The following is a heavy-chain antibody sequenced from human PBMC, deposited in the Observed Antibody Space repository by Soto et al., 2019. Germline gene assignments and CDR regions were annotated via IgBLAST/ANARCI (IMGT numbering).Heavy chain of an antibody. CDR2: MNPNSGNT. CDR3: ARGGTGYYYYGMDV. V-gene: IGHV1-8*01. J-gene: IGHJ6*02. Sequence: VKVSCKASGYTFTSYDINWVRQATGQGLEWMGWMNPNSGNTGYAQKFQGRVTMTRNTSISTAYMELSSLRSEDTAVYYCARGGTGYYYYGMDVWGQGTTVTVSS. CDR1: GYTFTSYD. D-gene: IGHD3-10*01.